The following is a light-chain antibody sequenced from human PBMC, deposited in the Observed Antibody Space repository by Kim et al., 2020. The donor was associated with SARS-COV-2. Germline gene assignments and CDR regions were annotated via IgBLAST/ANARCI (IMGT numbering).Light chain of an antibody. J-gene: IGKJ1*01. CDR3: QQYNNWWT. Sequence: SVLPGERATLSCRASQRVSSNLAWYQQKPGQAPRLLVYGASTRATGIPARFSGSGSGTEFTLTISSLQSEDFAVYYCQQYNNWWTFGQGTKVDIK. CDR1: QRVSSN. CDR2: GAS. V-gene: IGKV3-15*01.